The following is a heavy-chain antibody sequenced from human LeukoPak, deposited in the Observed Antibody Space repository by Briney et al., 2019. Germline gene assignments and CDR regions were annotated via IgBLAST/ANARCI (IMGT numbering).Heavy chain of an antibody. J-gene: IGHJ4*02. V-gene: IGHV4-39*01. CDR3: ARRRWASSNVDY. Sequence: SETLSLTCTVSGGSISSSDYYWGWIRQPPGKGLEWIGCICYSGSTYYNPSLKSRVTISLDTSKNQFSLKLRSVTAADTAVYYCARRRWASSNVDYWGQGALVTVSS. CDR2: ICYSGST. D-gene: IGHD1-1*01. CDR1: GGSISSSDYY.